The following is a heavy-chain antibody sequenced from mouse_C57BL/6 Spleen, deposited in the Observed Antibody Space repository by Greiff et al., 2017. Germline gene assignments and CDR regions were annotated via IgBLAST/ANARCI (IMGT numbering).Heavy chain of an antibody. D-gene: IGHD1-1*01. J-gene: IGHJ3*01. CDR3: ARDKMGYYGSSPFAY. CDR2: ISSGGDYI. CDR1: GFTFSSYA. V-gene: IGHV5S21*01. Sequence: VQRVESGEGLVKPGGSLKLSCAASGFTFSSYAMSWVRQTPEKRLEWVAYISSGGDYIYYADTVKGRFPISRDNARNTLYLQMSSLKSEDTAMYYCARDKMGYYGSSPFAYWGQGTLVTVSA.